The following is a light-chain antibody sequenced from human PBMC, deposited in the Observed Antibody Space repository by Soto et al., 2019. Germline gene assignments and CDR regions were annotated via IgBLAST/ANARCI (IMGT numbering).Light chain of an antibody. J-gene: IGKJ1*01. CDR2: GAS. Sequence: EIVMTQSPATLSVSPGEGATLSCRASQSLSTNLAWYQQKPGQAPRLLIYGASTRATGVPARFSGSGSGTEFTLTISGLQSEDFALYYCQQYQNLWTFGQGTKVDIK. CDR1: QSLSTN. V-gene: IGKV3-15*01. CDR3: QQYQNLWT.